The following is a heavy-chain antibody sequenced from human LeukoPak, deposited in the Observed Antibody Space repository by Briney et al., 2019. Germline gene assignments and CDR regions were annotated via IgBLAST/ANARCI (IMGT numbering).Heavy chain of an antibody. D-gene: IGHD6-13*01. J-gene: IGHJ4*02. CDR1: GYTFTSYG. Sequence: SVKVSCKASGYTFTSYGISWVRQAPGQGLEWMGWISAYNGNTNYAQKLQGRVAMTTDTSTSTAYMELRSLRSDDTAVYYCARDRRDRQQRIDPDYWGQGTLVTVSS. V-gene: IGHV1-18*01. CDR2: ISAYNGNT. CDR3: ARDRRDRQQRIDPDY.